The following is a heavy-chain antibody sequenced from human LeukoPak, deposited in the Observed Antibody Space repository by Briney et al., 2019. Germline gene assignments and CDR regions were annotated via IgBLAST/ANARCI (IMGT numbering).Heavy chain of an antibody. V-gene: IGHV4-4*07. CDR3: ASQRIAAALSYFDY. CDR2: IYTSGST. J-gene: IGHJ4*02. D-gene: IGHD6-13*01. CDR1: GGSISSYY. Sequence: PSETLSLTCTVSGGSISSYYWNWIRQPAGKGLEWIGRIYTSGSTNYNPSLKSRVTISVDTSKNQFSLKLSSVTAADTAVYYCASQRIAAALSYFDYWGQGTLVTVSS.